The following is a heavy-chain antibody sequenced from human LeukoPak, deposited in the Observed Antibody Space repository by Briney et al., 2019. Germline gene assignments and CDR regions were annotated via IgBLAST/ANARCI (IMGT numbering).Heavy chain of an antibody. D-gene: IGHD3-22*01. CDR2: ISYDGSNK. CDR3: AKIPFYDSSGYTFDY. CDR1: GFTFSSYG. V-gene: IGHV3-30*18. Sequence: GGSLRLSCAASGFTFSSYGMHGVRQAPGKGLEWVAVISYDGSNKYYADSVKGRFTISRDNSKNTLYLQMNSLRAEDTAVYYCAKIPFYDSSGYTFDYWGQGTLVTVSS. J-gene: IGHJ4*02.